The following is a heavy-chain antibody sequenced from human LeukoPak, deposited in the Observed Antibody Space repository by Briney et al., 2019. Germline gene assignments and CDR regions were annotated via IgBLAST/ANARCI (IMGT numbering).Heavy chain of an antibody. CDR1: GFTFSDYY. CDR2: IGDSGSTI. J-gene: IGHJ4*02. V-gene: IGHV3-11*04. Sequence: GGSLRLSCAASGFTFSDYYVSWIRQAPGKGVEWVSYIGDSGSTIKYADSVKGRFAISRDNAKNSVYLHMSSLRAEDTAVYYCARGISKNDYWGQGTLVTVSS. CDR3: ARGISKNDY.